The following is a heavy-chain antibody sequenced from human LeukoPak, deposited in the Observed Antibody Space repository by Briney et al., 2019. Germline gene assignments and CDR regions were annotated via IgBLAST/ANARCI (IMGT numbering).Heavy chain of an antibody. Sequence: GGSLRLSCAASGFTFSSYWMSWVRQAPGKGLEWVANIKQDGSEKYYVDSVKGRFTISRDNAKNSLYLQMNSLRAEDTAVYYCARDQRYCSSSSCPCEPFDYWGKGTLVTVSS. CDR2: IKQDGSEK. V-gene: IGHV3-7*05. J-gene: IGHJ4*02. CDR1: GFTFSSYW. CDR3: ARDQRYCSSSSCPCEPFDY. D-gene: IGHD2-2*01.